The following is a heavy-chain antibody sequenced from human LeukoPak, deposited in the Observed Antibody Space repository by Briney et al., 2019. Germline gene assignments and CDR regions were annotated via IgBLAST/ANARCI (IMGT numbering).Heavy chain of an antibody. V-gene: IGHV3-48*04. Sequence: GGSLRLSCAASGFTFSSYWMSWVRQAPGKGLEWVSYISSSSSTIYYADSVKGRFTISRDNAKNSLYLQMNSLRAEDTAVYYCARDGVESDFDDWGQGTLVTVSS. CDR2: ISSSSSTI. CDR1: GFTFSSYW. J-gene: IGHJ4*02. CDR3: ARDGVESDFDD. D-gene: IGHD2-8*01.